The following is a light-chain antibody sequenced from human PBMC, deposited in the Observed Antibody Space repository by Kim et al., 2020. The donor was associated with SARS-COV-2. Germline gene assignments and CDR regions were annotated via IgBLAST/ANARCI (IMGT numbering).Light chain of an antibody. V-gene: IGLV3-19*01. Sequence: GQTVSITCQGDSIRTYNASWYLQKAGQAPVLVIYGKNNPHSGIRDRLSGSSSGNTASLTLTRAQAEDEADYYCISQDSGGNHLYVIGTGTKVTVL. J-gene: IGLJ1*01. CDR3: ISQDSGGNHLYV. CDR2: GKN. CDR1: SIRTYN.